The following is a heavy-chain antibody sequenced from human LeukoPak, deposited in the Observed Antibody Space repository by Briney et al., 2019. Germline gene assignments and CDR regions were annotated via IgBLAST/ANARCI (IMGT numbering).Heavy chain of an antibody. J-gene: IGHJ4*02. CDR2: ISSSSSTI. Sequence: GGSLRLSCAASGFTFSSYSMNWFRQARGKGLEWVSYISSSSSTIYYADSVKGRFTISRDNAKNSLYLQMNSLRAEDTAVYYCAREHNLIAVAGMGQWGIFDYWGQGTLVTVSS. CDR1: GFTFSSYS. V-gene: IGHV3-48*01. CDR3: AREHNLIAVAGMGQWGIFDY. D-gene: IGHD6-19*01.